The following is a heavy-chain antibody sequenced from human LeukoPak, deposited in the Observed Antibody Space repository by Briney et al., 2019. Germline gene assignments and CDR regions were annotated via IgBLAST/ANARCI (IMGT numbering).Heavy chain of an antibody. V-gene: IGHV3-7*03. Sequence: PGGSLRLSCAASGFTFITYEMSWVRQAPGKGLEWVAYIKQDGSEKYYVASVKGRFTISRENAKNSLYLQMNSLRAEDTAIYYCANPPTVTSFHYWGQGNLVTVSS. J-gene: IGHJ4*02. CDR1: GFTFITYE. CDR2: IKQDGSEK. D-gene: IGHD4-11*01. CDR3: ANPPTVTSFHY.